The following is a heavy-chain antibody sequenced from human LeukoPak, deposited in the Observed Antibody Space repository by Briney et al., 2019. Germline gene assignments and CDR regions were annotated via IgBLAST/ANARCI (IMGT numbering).Heavy chain of an antibody. D-gene: IGHD3-22*01. J-gene: IGHJ4*02. Sequence: PGGSLRLSCAASGFSFTNTRMTWVRQAPGKGLECVANIKTDGSEKYYVDSVRGRFTISRDNAKNSLYLQMNSLRVEDTAIYYCARDLNHDSSGWSQGTLVTVSS. CDR1: GFSFTNTR. CDR3: ARDLNHDSSG. CDR2: IKTDGSEK. V-gene: IGHV3-7*01.